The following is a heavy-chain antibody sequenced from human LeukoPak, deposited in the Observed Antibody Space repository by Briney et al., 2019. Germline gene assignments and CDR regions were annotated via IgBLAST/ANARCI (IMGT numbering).Heavy chain of an antibody. D-gene: IGHD4-17*01. CDR2: INSDGSST. J-gene: IGHJ4*02. V-gene: IGHV3-74*01. CDR1: GFVFSSYW. CDR3: ASDDYGDSVDY. Sequence: PGGSLRLSCAASGFVFSSYWMHWVRQAPGKGLVWVSRINSDGSSTSYADSVKGRFTISRDNAKNTVYLQMNSLRAEDTAVYYCASDDYGDSVDYWGQGTLVTVSS.